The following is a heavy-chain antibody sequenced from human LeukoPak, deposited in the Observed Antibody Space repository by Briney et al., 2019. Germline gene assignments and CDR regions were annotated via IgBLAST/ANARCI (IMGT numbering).Heavy chain of an antibody. J-gene: IGHJ4*02. CDR1: GFTFSSYS. CDR2: ISSSSSYI. Sequence: GGSLRLSCAASGFTFSSYSMNWVRQAPGKGLEWVSSISSSSSYIYYADSVKGRFTISRDNARNSLYLQMNSLRDEDTAVYYCASGTNDFWSGSHYFDYWGQGTLVTVSS. CDR3: ASGTNDFWSGSHYFDY. D-gene: IGHD3-3*01. V-gene: IGHV3-21*01.